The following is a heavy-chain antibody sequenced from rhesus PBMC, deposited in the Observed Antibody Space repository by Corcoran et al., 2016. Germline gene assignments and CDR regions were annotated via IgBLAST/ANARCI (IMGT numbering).Heavy chain of an antibody. CDR2: ISSASSYI. V-gene: IGHV3S16*01. Sequence: EVQLVESGGGWVQLGGSLRLSCAASGFPFIRYGMSWVRQGPGKGLEWGSSISSASSYIYYADSVKGRFTISRDNAKNSLSLQMNSLRAEDTAVYYCTKYGSGYYTNWGQGVLVTVSS. CDR1: GFPFIRYG. J-gene: IGHJ4*01. D-gene: IGHD3-28*01. CDR3: TKYGSGYYTN.